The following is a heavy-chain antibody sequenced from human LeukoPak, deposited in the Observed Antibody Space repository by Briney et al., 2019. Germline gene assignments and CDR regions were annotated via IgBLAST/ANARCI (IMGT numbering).Heavy chain of an antibody. CDR2: INSDSGFT. CDR1: GYTFTGYY. J-gene: IGHJ5*02. V-gene: IGHV1-2*02. CDR3: ARNFDMKGFDP. D-gene: IGHD3-9*01. Sequence: ASVKVSCKASGYTFTGYYMNWVRQAPGQGLEWMGWINSDSGFTKYAQKFQGRVAMTRDTSITTVYMDLTRLTSDDTAVYYCARNFDMKGFDPWGQGTLVTVSS.